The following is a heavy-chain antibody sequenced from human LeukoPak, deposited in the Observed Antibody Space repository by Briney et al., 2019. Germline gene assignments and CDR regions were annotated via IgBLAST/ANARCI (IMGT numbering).Heavy chain of an antibody. D-gene: IGHD3-22*01. CDR3: ARGSHYYDSSGYYYVHY. J-gene: IGHJ4*02. V-gene: IGHV3-30*03. CDR1: GFTFSSYG. CDR2: ISYDGSNK. Sequence: GRSLRLSCAASGFTFSSYGMHWVRQAPGKGLEWVAVISYDGSNKYYADSVKGRFTISRDNSKNTLYLQMNSLRAEDTAVYYCARGSHYYDSSGYYYVHYWGQGTLVTVSS.